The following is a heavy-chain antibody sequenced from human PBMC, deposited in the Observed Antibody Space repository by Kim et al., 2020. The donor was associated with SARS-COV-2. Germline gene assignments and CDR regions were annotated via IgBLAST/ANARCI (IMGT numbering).Heavy chain of an antibody. V-gene: IGHV4-39*01. CDR1: GGSISSSSYY. CDR3: ARRLLRGVGWFDP. CDR2: IYYSGST. J-gene: IGHJ5*02. D-gene: IGHD3-22*01. Sequence: SETLSLTCTVSGGSISSSSYYWGWIRQPPGKGLEWIGSIYYSGSTYYNPSLKSRVTISVDTSKNQFSLKLSSVTAADTAVYYCARRLLRGVGWFDPWSQGTLVTVSS.